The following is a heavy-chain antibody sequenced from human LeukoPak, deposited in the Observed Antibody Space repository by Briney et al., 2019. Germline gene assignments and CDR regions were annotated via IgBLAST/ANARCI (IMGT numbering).Heavy chain of an antibody. V-gene: IGHV4-38-2*02. CDR1: GYSISSGYY. Sequence: PSETLSLTCTVSGYSISSGYYWGWIRQPPGKGLEWIGSIYHSGSTYYNPSLKSRVTISVDTSKNQSSLKLSSVTAADTAVYYCARQGSGSYYNRGYYFDYWGQGTLVTVSS. D-gene: IGHD3-10*01. CDR2: IYHSGST. J-gene: IGHJ4*02. CDR3: ARQGSGSYYNRGYYFDY.